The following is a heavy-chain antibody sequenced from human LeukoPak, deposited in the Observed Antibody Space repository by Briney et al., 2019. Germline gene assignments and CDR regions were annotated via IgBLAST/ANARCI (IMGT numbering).Heavy chain of an antibody. CDR1: GFPFSSYE. Sequence: GGSLRLSCVASGFPFSSYEMNWVRQAPGKGLEWVSYISSSGGAIYYADSVKGRFTIARDNAKNSLYLQMNSLRAEDTAVYYCARDHDYWGQGTLVTVSS. CDR2: ISSSGGAI. V-gene: IGHV3-48*03. CDR3: ARDHDY. J-gene: IGHJ4*02.